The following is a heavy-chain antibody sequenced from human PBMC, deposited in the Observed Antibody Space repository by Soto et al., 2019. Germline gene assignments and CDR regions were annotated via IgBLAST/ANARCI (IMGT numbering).Heavy chain of an antibody. CDR1: GYPVTAYY. CDR3: ARGGGVGVAGSAAFDM. Sequence: QLHLVQSGAVVKKPGASVTVSCSTSGYPVTAYYMHWVRQAPGRGLEWMGGINPATGAAKYTQTFQGRVTMTRDTSTMTVFMELSGLTSEDTAGFYCARGGGVGVAGSAAFDMWGQGTLVTVSS. CDR2: INPATGAA. J-gene: IGHJ3*02. D-gene: IGHD3-3*01. V-gene: IGHV1-2*02.